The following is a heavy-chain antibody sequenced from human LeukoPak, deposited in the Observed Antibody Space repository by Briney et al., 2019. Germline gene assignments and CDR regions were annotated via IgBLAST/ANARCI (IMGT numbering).Heavy chain of an antibody. CDR2: IYYSWST. D-gene: IGHD3-9*01. Sequence: KPSETLSLTCTVSGGSISSYYWSWIRQPPGKGLEWIGYIYYSWSTNYNPSLKSRVTISVDTSKNQFSLKLSSVTAADTAVYYCARDGLRYFDWLSPWYFDLWGRGTLVTVSS. V-gene: IGHV4-59*01. CDR3: ARDGLRYFDWLSPWYFDL. J-gene: IGHJ2*01. CDR1: GGSISSYY.